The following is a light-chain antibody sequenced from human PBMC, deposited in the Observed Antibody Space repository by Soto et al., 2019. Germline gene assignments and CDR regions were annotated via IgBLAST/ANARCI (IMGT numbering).Light chain of an antibody. CDR1: QSTSGS. V-gene: IGKV1-39*01. J-gene: IGKJ5*01. CDR2: GAS. CDR3: QDSYRTHN. Sequence: DIQMTQSPSSLSASVRDRVTITCRASQSTSGSLNWYQQKPGKAPKLLIYGASTLQSGVPSRFSGSGSREDTTLTISRLLPENFANYFTQDSYRTHNFGQGTRMEIK.